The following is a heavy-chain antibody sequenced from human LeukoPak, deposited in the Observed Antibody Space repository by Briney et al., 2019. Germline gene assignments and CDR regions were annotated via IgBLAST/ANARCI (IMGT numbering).Heavy chain of an antibody. J-gene: IGHJ4*01. V-gene: IGHV3-21*01. Sequence: GGSLSLFCAASGLTFSSYSMNCVREAPGEGREWVSSLSDNSKSIYYADSEKSRFTISRDNAENSLYLQMSSLRAEDRVVLYGARGYSATFDYWGQRTLVTVSS. CDR1: GLTFSSYS. CDR3: ARGYSATFDY. D-gene: IGHD2-15*01. CDR2: LSDNSKSI.